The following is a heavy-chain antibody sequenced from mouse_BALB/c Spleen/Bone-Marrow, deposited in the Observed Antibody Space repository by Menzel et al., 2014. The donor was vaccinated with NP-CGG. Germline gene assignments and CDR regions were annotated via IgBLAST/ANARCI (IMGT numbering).Heavy chain of an antibody. Sequence: VQLQESGSVLVRPGASVKLSCKTSGYTFTSSWMHWAKQRPGQGLEWIGEIHPNSANTNYNEKFKGKATLTVDTSSSTAYVDLSSLTSEDSAVYYCARREVSYYYDYWGQGTTLTVSS. J-gene: IGHJ2*01. V-gene: IGHV1S130*01. CDR3: ARREVSYYYDY. CDR1: GYTFTSSW. D-gene: IGHD2-12*01. CDR2: IHPNSANT.